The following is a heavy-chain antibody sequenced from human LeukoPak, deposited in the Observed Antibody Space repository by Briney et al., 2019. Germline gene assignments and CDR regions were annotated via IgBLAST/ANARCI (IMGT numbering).Heavy chain of an antibody. V-gene: IGHV1-18*04. Sequence: ASVKVSCKASGYTFTGYYMHWVRQAPGQGLEWMGWMNPNSGNTGYAQKLQGRVTMTTDTSTSTAYMELRSLRSDDTAVYYCARDYDYYDSSGDAFDIWGQGTMVTVSS. D-gene: IGHD3-22*01. CDR3: ARDYDYYDSSGDAFDI. CDR1: GYTFTGYY. J-gene: IGHJ3*02. CDR2: MNPNSGNT.